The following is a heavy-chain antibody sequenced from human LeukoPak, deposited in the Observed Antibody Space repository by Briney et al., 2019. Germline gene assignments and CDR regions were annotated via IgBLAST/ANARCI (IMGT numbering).Heavy chain of an antibody. CDR1: GFTFSSYW. Sequence: PGGSLRLSCAASGFTFSSYWMSWVRQAPGKGLEWVANIKQDGSEKYYVDSVKGRFTISRDNAKNSLYLQMNSPRAEDTAVYYCARAPNYYDRYYYYYYMDVWGKGTTVTVSS. J-gene: IGHJ6*03. CDR3: ARAPNYYDRYYYYYYMDV. D-gene: IGHD3-22*01. V-gene: IGHV3-7*01. CDR2: IKQDGSEK.